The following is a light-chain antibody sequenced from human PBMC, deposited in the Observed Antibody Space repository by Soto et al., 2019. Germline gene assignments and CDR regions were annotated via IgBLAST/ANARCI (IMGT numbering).Light chain of an antibody. V-gene: IGKV2-28*01. Sequence: DIVMTQPPLSLPVTPGEPASISCRSSQSLLQSNGYNYLDWYLQKPGQSPQLLIYLGSNRASGVPDRFSGSGSGTDFTLKISRVEAEDVGVYYCMQALQTPYTFGQGAKLEIK. J-gene: IGKJ2*01. CDR1: QSLLQSNGYNY. CDR2: LGS. CDR3: MQALQTPYT.